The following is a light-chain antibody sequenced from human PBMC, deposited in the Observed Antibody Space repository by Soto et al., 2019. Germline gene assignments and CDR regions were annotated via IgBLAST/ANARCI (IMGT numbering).Light chain of an antibody. CDR2: RNN. Sequence: QSVLTQPPSASGTPGQKVTISCSGSSSNIGSDFVYWFQQLPGTAPTLLIYRNNQRPSGVPARFSGSKSGTSASLAISGLRSEDEADDYCASWDGSLRGWVFGGGTKLTVL. CDR1: SSNIGSDF. CDR3: ASWDGSLRGWV. V-gene: IGLV1-47*01. J-gene: IGLJ3*02.